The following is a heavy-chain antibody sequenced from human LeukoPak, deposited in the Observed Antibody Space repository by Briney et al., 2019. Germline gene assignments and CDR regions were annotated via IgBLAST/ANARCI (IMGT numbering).Heavy chain of an antibody. CDR1: GFTFDDFG. CDR3: ATYRQVLLPFES. CDR2: INWSGIRT. D-gene: IGHD2-8*02. Sequence: GGSLRLSCAASGFTFDDFGMTWVRQAPGKGLEWVSSINWSGIRTGYADSVRGRFTISRDNSKSTLSLQMNSLRAEDTAIYYCATYRQVLLPFESWGQGTLVTVSS. J-gene: IGHJ4*02. V-gene: IGHV3-20*04.